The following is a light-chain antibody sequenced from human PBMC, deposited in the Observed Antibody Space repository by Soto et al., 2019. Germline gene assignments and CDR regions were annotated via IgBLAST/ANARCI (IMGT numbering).Light chain of an antibody. J-gene: IGLJ1*01. CDR3: QAWDSSTAV. CDR2: QDT. Sequence: SYELTQPPSVSVSPGQTASITCSGDKLGDKYVCWYQQKPGQSPVVVIYQDTKRPSGIPERFSGSNSENTATLTISGTQATDEADYYCQAWDSSTAVFGTGTKLTVL. V-gene: IGLV3-1*01. CDR1: KLGDKY.